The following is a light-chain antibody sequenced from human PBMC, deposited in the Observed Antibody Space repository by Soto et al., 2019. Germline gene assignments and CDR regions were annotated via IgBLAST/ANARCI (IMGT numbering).Light chain of an antibody. CDR2: EVS. V-gene: IGLV2-23*02. CDR3: CSYAGSSTFPYV. Sequence: QSALTQPASVSGSPGQSITISCTGTSSDVGSYNLVSWYQQHPGKAPKLMIYEVSKRPSGVSNRFSGSKSGNTASLTISGLQAEKEADYYCCSYAGSSTFPYVFGTGTKVTVL. CDR1: SSDVGSYNL. J-gene: IGLJ1*01.